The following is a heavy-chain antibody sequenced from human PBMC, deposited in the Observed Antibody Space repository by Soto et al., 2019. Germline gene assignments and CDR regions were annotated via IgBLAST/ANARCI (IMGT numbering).Heavy chain of an antibody. V-gene: IGHV5-10-1*01. CDR3: ARFGRTGTTGDYYYYGMDV. Sequence: GESLKISCKGSGYSFTSYWISWVRQMPGKGLEWMGRIDPSDSYTNYSPSFQGHVTISADKSISTAYLQWSSLKASDTAMYYCARFGRTGTTGDYYYYGMDVWGKGTTVTVSS. D-gene: IGHD1-7*01. CDR1: GYSFTSYW. J-gene: IGHJ6*04. CDR2: IDPSDSYT.